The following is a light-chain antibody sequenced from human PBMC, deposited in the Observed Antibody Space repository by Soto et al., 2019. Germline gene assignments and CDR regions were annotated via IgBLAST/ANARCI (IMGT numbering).Light chain of an antibody. CDR2: LEGSGSY. V-gene: IGLV4-60*03. CDR3: ETWDSNTRV. Sequence: QLVQTQSSSASASLGSSVKLTCTLSSGHSSYIIAWHQQQPGKAPRYLMKLEGSGSYNKGSGVPDRFSGSSSGADRYLTISNLQSEDEADYYCETWDSNTRVFGGGTKLTVL. J-gene: IGLJ2*01. CDR1: SGHSSYI.